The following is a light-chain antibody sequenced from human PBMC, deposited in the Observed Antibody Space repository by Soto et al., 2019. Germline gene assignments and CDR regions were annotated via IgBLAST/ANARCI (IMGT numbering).Light chain of an antibody. CDR1: QSVSSSY. CDR3: QQYGSSPRGT. Sequence: EIVLTQSPGTLSLSPGERATLSCRASQSVSSSYLAWYQQKPGQAPRLLIYGASSRATGIPDRFSGSGSGTDFTLTISRLEPEDFAVYYCQQYGSSPRGTFCQGTKLEIK. V-gene: IGKV3-20*01. J-gene: IGKJ2*02. CDR2: GAS.